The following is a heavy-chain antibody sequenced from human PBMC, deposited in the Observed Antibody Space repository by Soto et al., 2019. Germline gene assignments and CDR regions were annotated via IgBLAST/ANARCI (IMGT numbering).Heavy chain of an antibody. Sequence: ASVKVSCKTSGYTFSNYAISWVRQAPGQGLEWMGWASPYNGNANYTEKFQGRVSMTTDTSTTTAYMELTSLTSDDTAVYYCARKVRDYNFDSWGQGTLVTVSS. V-gene: IGHV1-18*04. J-gene: IGHJ4*02. CDR1: GYTFSNYA. CDR3: ARKVRDYNFDS. CDR2: ASPYNGNA. D-gene: IGHD4-17*01.